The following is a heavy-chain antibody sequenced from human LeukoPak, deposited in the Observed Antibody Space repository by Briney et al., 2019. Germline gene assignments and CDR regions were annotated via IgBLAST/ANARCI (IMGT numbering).Heavy chain of an antibody. CDR2: IYHGGST. V-gene: IGHV4-4*02. Sequence: SGTLSLTCAVSGGSISSSNWWSWVRQPPGKGLEWIGEIYHGGSTNYNPSLKSRVTISVDKSKNQFSLKLSSVTAADTAVYYCARRSKAVAGLAFDIWGQGTMVTVSS. D-gene: IGHD6-19*01. CDR3: ARRSKAVAGLAFDI. J-gene: IGHJ3*02. CDR1: GGSISSSNW.